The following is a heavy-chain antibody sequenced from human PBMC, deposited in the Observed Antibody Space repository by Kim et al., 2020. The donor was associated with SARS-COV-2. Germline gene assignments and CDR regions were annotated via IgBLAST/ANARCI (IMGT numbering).Heavy chain of an antibody. CDR1: GYTFSSIA. J-gene: IGHJ2*01. CDR2: MNTKTGNP. D-gene: IGHD6-13*01. Sequence: ASVKVSCKASGYTFSSIAMHWVRQAPGQGLEWMGWMNTKTGNPTYAQGFTGRFVFSLDTSVSTAYLQISSLRAEDTAVYYCAVRYSSSYFDLWGRGTLVTVSS. V-gene: IGHV7-4-1*02. CDR3: AVRYSSSYFDL.